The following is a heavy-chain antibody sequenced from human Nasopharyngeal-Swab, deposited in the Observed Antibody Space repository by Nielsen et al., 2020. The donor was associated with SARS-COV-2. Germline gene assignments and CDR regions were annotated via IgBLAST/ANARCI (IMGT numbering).Heavy chain of an antibody. CDR2: IKQDGSEK. Sequence: GGSLRLSCAASGFTFSSYWMSWVRQAPGKGLEWVANIKQDGSEKYYVDSVKGRFTISRDNSKNTLYLQMNSLRAEDTAAYYCAREYSSGWYIFDYWGQGTLVTVSS. D-gene: IGHD6-19*01. CDR3: AREYSSGWYIFDY. J-gene: IGHJ4*02. V-gene: IGHV3-7*01. CDR1: GFTFSSYW.